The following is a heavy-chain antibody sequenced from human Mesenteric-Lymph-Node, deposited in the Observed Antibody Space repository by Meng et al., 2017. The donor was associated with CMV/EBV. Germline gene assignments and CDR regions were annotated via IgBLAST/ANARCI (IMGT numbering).Heavy chain of an antibody. CDR3: ARDRYCSSTSCYKLYYYGMDV. Sequence: GGSLRLSCAASGFNFNSYEMNWVRQAPGKGLEWVSKISSTGTTMYYADSVRGRFTISRDNAKNSLYLQMNSLRAEDTAVYYCARDRYCSSTSCYKLYYYGMDVWGQGTTVTVSS. CDR1: GFNFNSYE. D-gene: IGHD2-2*02. CDR2: ISSTGTTM. V-gene: IGHV3-48*03. J-gene: IGHJ6*02.